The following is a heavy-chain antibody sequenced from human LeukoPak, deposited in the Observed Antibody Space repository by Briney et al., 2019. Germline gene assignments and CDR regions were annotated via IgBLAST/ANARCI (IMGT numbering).Heavy chain of an antibody. CDR3: AKGDYYASTFDY. Sequence: GGSLRLSCAASGFTFSSYAMSWVRQAPGKGLEWVSAIRGSGGSTYYADSVKGRSTISRDNSKNTLYLQMHSLRAEDTAVYYCAKGDYYASTFDYWGQGTLVTVSS. CDR1: GFTFSSYA. V-gene: IGHV3-23*01. CDR2: IRGSGGST. J-gene: IGHJ4*02. D-gene: IGHD3-22*01.